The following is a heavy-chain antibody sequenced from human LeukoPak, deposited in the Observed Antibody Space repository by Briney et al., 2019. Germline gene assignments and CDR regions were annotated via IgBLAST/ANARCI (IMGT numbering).Heavy chain of an antibody. D-gene: IGHD2-2*01. CDR1: GGSFSGYY. CDR2: INHSGST. Sequence: NTSETLSLTCAVYGGSFSGYYWSWIRQPPGKGLEWIVEINHSGSTNYNPSLKSRVTISVDTSKNQFSLKLSSVTAADTAVYYCARGVIVVVPAARVHNWFDPWGQGTLVTVSS. J-gene: IGHJ5*02. V-gene: IGHV4-34*01. CDR3: ARGVIVVVPAARVHNWFDP.